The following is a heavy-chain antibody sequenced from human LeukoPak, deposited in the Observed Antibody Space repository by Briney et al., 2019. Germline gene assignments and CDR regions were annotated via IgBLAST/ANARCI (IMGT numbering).Heavy chain of an antibody. Sequence: SETLSLTCDVSGGSVRSYYWGWVRQPAGKGLEWIGRIYTTGTTNFNPSLKSRLTMSVDTSKNQFSLNLTSVTAADTAVYFCARQGYTAAYYFLDFWSPGTLVTVSS. CDR1: GGSVRSYY. V-gene: IGHV4-4*07. J-gene: IGHJ4*02. CDR2: IYTTGTT. D-gene: IGHD2/OR15-2a*01. CDR3: ARQGYTAAYYFLDF.